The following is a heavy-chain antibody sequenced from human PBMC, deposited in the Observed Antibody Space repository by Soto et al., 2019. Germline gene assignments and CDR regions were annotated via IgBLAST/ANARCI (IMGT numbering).Heavy chain of an antibody. CDR2: LYHSGST. J-gene: IGHJ4*02. D-gene: IGHD5-12*01. CDR1: GGSISSGGYS. Sequence: QLQLQESGSGLVKPSQTLSLTCAVSGGSISSGGYSWSWIRQPPGKGLEWIGYLYHSGSTYYSPSLKSRVTIAVDRSKNQFSLKLSSVTAADTAVYYCAAGGGLPRYYWGQGTLVTVSS. CDR3: AAGGGLPRYY. V-gene: IGHV4-30-2*01.